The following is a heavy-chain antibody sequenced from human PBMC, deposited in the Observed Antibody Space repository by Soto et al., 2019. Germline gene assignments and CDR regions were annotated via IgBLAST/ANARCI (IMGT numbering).Heavy chain of an antibody. J-gene: IGHJ4*02. CDR3: ARGPSYSFNEYYFDY. D-gene: IGHD6-13*01. Sequence: ASVKVSCKASGYTFSSYHISWVRQAPGQGLEWMGWISAYNGNTNYAQKLQGRVTMTTDTSTSTAYMELRSLRSDDTAVYYCARGPSYSFNEYYFDYWGQGTLVTVSS. V-gene: IGHV1-18*01. CDR2: ISAYNGNT. CDR1: GYTFSSYH.